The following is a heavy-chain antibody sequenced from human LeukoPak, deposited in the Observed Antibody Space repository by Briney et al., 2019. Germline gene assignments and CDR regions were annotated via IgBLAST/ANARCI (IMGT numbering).Heavy chain of an antibody. V-gene: IGHV4-59*11. CDR3: ASFNYYNSSGYPY. D-gene: IGHD3-22*01. CDR1: GGSISSHY. J-gene: IGHJ4*02. CDR2: IYYSGST. Sequence: SETLSLTCTVSGGSISSHYWSWIRQPPGKGLEWIRYIYYSGSTNYNPSLKSRVTISVDTSKNQLSLKLSSVTAADTAVYYCASFNYYNSSGYPYWGQGTLVTVSS.